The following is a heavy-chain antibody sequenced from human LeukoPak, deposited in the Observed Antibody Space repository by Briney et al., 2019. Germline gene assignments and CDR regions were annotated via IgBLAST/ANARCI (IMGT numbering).Heavy chain of an antibody. J-gene: IGHJ4*02. V-gene: IGHV3-9*01. CDR3: AKGDYDSSGYYTSPFDY. Sequence: GRSLRLSCAASGFTFDDYAMHWVRQAPGKGLEWVSGIGWNSGSIGYADSVKGRFTISRDNAKNSLYLQMNSLRAEDTALYYCAKGDYDSSGYYTSPFDYWGQGTLVTVSS. CDR2: IGWNSGSI. D-gene: IGHD3-22*01. CDR1: GFTFDDYA.